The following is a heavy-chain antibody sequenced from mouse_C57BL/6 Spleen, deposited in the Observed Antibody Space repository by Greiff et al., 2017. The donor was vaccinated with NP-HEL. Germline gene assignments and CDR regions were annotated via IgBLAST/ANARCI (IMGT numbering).Heavy chain of an antibody. CDR3: AIVYFFAY. V-gene: IGHV1-26*01. CDR2: INPNNGGT. J-gene: IGHJ3*01. CDR1: GYTFTDYY. Sequence: VQLQQPGAELVKPGASVKISCKASGYTFTDYYMNWVKQSHGKSLEWIGDINPNNGGTSYNQKFKGKATLTVDKSSSTAYMELRSLTSEDSAVYYCAIVYFFAYWGQGTLVTVSA. D-gene: IGHD2-1*01.